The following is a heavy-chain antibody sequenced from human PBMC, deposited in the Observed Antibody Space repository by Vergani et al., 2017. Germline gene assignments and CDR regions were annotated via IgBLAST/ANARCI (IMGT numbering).Heavy chain of an antibody. CDR3: ARHVWSGYYDSRENNWFDP. V-gene: IGHV4-61*10. J-gene: IGHJ5*02. CDR1: GGSVSSGSYY. Sequence: QVQLQESGPGLVKPSETLSLTCTVSGGSVSSGSYYWSWIRQPAGKGLEWIGCIYYSGSTYYNPSLQSRVTRSVDTSKNQFSLKLSSVTAADTAVYYCARHVWSGYYDSRENNWFDPWGQGTLVTVSS. D-gene: IGHD3-3*02. CDR2: IYYSGST.